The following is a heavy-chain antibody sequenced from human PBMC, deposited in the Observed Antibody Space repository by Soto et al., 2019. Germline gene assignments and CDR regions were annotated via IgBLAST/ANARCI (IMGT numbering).Heavy chain of an antibody. CDR2: ISWNGGTV. CDR3: IKEQNTYYYFMDV. V-gene: IGHV3-9*01. Sequence: GGSLRLSCAASGFTFDDYAMHWVRQAPGKGLEWVSGISWNGGTVGYADSVKGRFTISRDNAKSSLYLQMNSLRPEDTALYYCIKEQNTYYYFMDVWAKGTTVIVSS. CDR1: GFTFDDYA. J-gene: IGHJ6*03.